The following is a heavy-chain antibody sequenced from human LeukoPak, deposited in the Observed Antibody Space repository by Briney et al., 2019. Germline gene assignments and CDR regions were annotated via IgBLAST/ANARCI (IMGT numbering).Heavy chain of an antibody. CDR3: ARGNLVGSSFYQSNWFDP. CDR1: GGSISSSSYY. J-gene: IGHJ5*02. Sequence: KTSETLSLTCTVSGGSISSSSYYWGWIRQPPGKGLEWIGSIYYSGSTYYNPSLKSRVTISVDTSKNQFSLKLSSVTAADTAVYYCARGNLVGSSFYQSNWFDPWGQGTLVTVSS. V-gene: IGHV4-39*07. D-gene: IGHD6-13*01. CDR2: IYYSGST.